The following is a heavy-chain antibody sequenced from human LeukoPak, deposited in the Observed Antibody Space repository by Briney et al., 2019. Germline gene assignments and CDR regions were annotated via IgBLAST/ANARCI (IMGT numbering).Heavy chain of an antibody. J-gene: IGHJ4*02. CDR3: ARGGLRAYSSGWYGFDY. D-gene: IGHD6-19*01. Sequence: GGSLRLSCAASGFTFSSYGMHWVRQAPGKGLEWVAVIWYDGSNKYYADSVKGRFTISRDNSKNTLYLQMNSLRAEDTAVYYCARGGLRAYSSGWYGFDYWGQGTLVTVSS. V-gene: IGHV3-33*01. CDR2: IWYDGSNK. CDR1: GFTFSSYG.